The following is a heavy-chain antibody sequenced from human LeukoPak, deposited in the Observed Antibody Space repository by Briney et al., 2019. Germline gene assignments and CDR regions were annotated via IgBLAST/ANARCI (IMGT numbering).Heavy chain of an antibody. V-gene: IGHV4-59*12. J-gene: IGHJ4*02. D-gene: IGHD3-3*01. CDR3: ARLNPNDYDFWSGYFDY. CDR2: IYYSGST. CDR1: GGSISSYY. Sequence: SETLSLTCTVSGGSISSYYWSWIRQPPGKGLEWIGYIYYSGSTNYNPSLKSRVTMSVDTSKDQFSLKLSSVTAADTAVYYCARLNPNDYDFWSGYFDYWGQGTLVTVSS.